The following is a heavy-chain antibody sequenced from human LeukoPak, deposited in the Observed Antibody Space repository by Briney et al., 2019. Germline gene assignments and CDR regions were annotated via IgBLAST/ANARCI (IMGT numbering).Heavy chain of an antibody. CDR3: AHRGVAYYYGSGSSVLFDY. V-gene: IGHV2-5*02. J-gene: IGHJ4*02. CDR1: GFSLSTSGVG. Sequence: SGPTLVKPTQALTLTCTFSGFSLSTSGVGVGWIRQPPGKALEWLALIYWDDDKRYSPSLKSRLTITKDTSKNQVVLTMTNMDPVDTATYYCAHRGVAYYYGSGSSVLFDYWGQGTLVTVSS. D-gene: IGHD3-10*01. CDR2: IYWDDDK.